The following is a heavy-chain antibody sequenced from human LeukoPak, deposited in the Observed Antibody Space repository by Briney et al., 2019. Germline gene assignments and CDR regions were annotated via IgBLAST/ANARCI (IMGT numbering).Heavy chain of an antibody. Sequence: PGGSLGLSCAASGFTFSSYGMHWVRQAPGKGLEWVAFIRYDGSNKYYADSVKGRFTISRDNSKNPLYLQMNSLRAEDTAVYYCAKAGREVRGVIKLYYYGMDVWGQGTTVTVSS. J-gene: IGHJ6*02. D-gene: IGHD3-10*01. CDR2: IRYDGSNK. V-gene: IGHV3-30*02. CDR1: GFTFSSYG. CDR3: AKAGREVRGVIKLYYYGMDV.